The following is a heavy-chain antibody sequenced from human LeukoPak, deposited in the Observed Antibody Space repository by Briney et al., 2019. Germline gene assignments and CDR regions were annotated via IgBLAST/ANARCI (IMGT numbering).Heavy chain of an antibody. CDR1: GFTFSSYG. J-gene: IGHJ4*02. V-gene: IGHV3-30*02. Sequence: GGSLRLSCAASGFTFSSYGMHWVRQAPGKGLEWVAFIRYDGSNKYYADSVKGRFTVSRDNSKNTLYLQMNSLRAEDTTVYYCAKASGQAGYCSSTSCHYTFDYWGQGTLVTVSS. CDR3: AKASGQAGYCSSTSCHYTFDY. D-gene: IGHD2-2*01. CDR2: IRYDGSNK.